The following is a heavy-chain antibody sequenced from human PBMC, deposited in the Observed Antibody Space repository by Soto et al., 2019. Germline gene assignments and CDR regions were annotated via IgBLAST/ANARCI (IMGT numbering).Heavy chain of an antibody. Sequence: SETLPLTCTVSGGSISSYYWSWIRQPPGKGLEWIGYIYYSGSTNYNPSLKSRVTISVDTSKNQFSLKLSSVTAADTAVYYCARDKAYYDSSGYTDRWFDPWGQGTLVTVSS. CDR3: ARDKAYYDSSGYTDRWFDP. V-gene: IGHV4-59*01. J-gene: IGHJ5*02. CDR1: GGSISSYY. D-gene: IGHD3-22*01. CDR2: IYYSGST.